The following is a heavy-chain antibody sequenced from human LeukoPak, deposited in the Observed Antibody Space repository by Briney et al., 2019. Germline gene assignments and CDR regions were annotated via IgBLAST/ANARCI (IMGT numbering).Heavy chain of an antibody. Sequence: GGSLRLSCVGSGFIFSNYALIWVRQAPGKGLEWVSSISSSSSYIYYADSVKGRFTISRDNAKNSLYLQMNSLRAEDTAVYYCAGYGPFDWSILEFYYYYGMDVWGQGTTVTVSS. CDR3: AGYGPFDWSILEFYYYYGMDV. V-gene: IGHV3-21*01. CDR2: ISSSSSYI. CDR1: GFIFSNYA. J-gene: IGHJ6*02. D-gene: IGHD3-9*01.